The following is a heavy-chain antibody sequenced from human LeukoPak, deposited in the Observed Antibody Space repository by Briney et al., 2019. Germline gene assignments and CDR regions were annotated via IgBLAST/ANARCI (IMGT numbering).Heavy chain of an antibody. Sequence: GGSLRLSCAASGFTFSSYAMSWVRQAPGKGLEWVSVISGGGGSTYYADSMKGRFTTSRDTSKNTLRLQMSSLRAEDTAVYYCAKGTGDNCYTPLDYWGQGALVTVSS. V-gene: IGHV3-23*01. CDR1: GFTFSSYA. J-gene: IGHJ4*02. D-gene: IGHD2-15*01. CDR2: ISGGGGST. CDR3: AKGTGDNCYTPLDY.